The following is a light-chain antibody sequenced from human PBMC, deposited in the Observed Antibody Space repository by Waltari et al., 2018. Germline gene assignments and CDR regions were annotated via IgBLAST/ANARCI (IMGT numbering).Light chain of an antibody. CDR3: QQYMTNSWT. J-gene: IGKJ1*01. Sequence: DIQMTQSPSTLSASVGDRVTITCRASQGLIKWLAWVQPKPGKAPQLLIDKASNLESGVPSRFSGSGSGTEFTLTISSLQPDDFAAYYCQQYMTNSWTFGQGTRVEVK. V-gene: IGKV1-5*03. CDR1: QGLIKW. CDR2: KAS.